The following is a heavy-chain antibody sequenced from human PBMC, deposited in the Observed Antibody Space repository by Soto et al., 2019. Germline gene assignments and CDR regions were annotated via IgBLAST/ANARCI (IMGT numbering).Heavy chain of an antibody. V-gene: IGHV4-34*01. D-gene: IGHD2-2*02. Sequence: PSETLRLTGGYCGRFFRGYYWSWLHQPPGKGLEWIGEIYHSGSANYNPSHKSRVSISVDKSKNQFSLNLISVTAADTAIYNCARKTFLAPYIFDIWGQGTMVTVS. J-gene: IGHJ3*02. CDR3: ARKTFLAPYIFDI. CDR2: IYHSGSA. CDR1: GRFFRGYY.